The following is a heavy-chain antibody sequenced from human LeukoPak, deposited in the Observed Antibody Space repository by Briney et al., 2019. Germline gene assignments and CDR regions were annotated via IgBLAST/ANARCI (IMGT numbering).Heavy chain of an antibody. J-gene: IGHJ5*02. D-gene: IGHD2-15*01. CDR3: ARHASTFRYCSGGSCYSSRWFDP. Sequence: SETLSLTCAVYGGSFSGYYWSWIRQPPGKGLEWIGEINHSGSTNYNPSLKSRVTISVDTSKNQFSLKLSSVTAADTAVYYCARHASTFRYCSGGSCYSSRWFDPWGQGTLVTVSS. CDR1: GGSFSGYY. CDR2: INHSGST. V-gene: IGHV4-34*01.